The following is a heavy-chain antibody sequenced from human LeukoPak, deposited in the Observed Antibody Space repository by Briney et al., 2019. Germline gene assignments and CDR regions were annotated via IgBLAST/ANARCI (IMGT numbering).Heavy chain of an antibody. CDR3: ARGLSLDKSHVDY. J-gene: IGHJ4*02. CDR2: MNPNSGNT. V-gene: IGHV1-8*01. Sequence: ASGKVSCKASGYTFTTYDINWVRQATGQGLEWMGWMNPNSGNTGYAQKFQDRVTMTRNTSISTAYMELSSLRSEDTAVYYCARGLSLDKSHVDYWGQGALVTVSS. CDR1: GYTFTTYD.